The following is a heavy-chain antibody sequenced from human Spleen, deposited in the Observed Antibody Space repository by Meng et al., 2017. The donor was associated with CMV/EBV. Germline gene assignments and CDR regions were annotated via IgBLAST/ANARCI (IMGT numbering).Heavy chain of an antibody. D-gene: IGHD2-15*01. CDR3: AAATGGRYFYAMDV. CDR2: INPKRGGT. J-gene: IGHJ6*02. CDR1: GYTFIDYY. V-gene: IGHV1-2*02. Sequence: ASVKVSCKASGYTFIDYYIHWVRQAPGQGLEWMGWINPKRGGTEYAQKFQGRVTMTRDTSINTAYMELSRLRSDDTAVYYCAAATGGRYFYAMDVWGQGTTVTVSS.